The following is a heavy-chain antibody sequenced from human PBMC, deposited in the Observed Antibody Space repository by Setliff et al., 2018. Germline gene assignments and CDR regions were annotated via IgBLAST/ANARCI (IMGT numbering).Heavy chain of an antibody. CDR1: GGSISSSSYY. CDR3: ARGLWVSYGSSYFYGMDV. Sequence: SETLSLTCTVSGGSISSSSYYWGWIRQPPGKGLEWIGSIYYSGSTYYNPSLKSRVTISVDTSKSQFSLKLSSVTAADTAVYYCARGLWVSYGSSYFYGMDVWGQGTTVTVSS. V-gene: IGHV4-39*07. D-gene: IGHD5-18*01. CDR2: IYYSGST. J-gene: IGHJ6*02.